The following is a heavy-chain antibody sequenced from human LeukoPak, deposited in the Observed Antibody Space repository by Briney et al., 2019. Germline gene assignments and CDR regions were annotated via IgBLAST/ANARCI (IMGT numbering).Heavy chain of an antibody. CDR2: ISGSGGST. J-gene: IGHJ4*02. CDR3: AKHSSGWYGYFDY. V-gene: IGHV3-23*01. CDR1: GFTLSSYA. D-gene: IGHD6-19*01. Sequence: AGGSLRLSCAASGFTLSSYAMSWVRQAPGKGLEWVSAISGSGGSTYYADSVKGRFTISRDNSKNTLYLQMNSLRAEDTAVYYCAKHSSGWYGYFDYWGQGTLVTVSS.